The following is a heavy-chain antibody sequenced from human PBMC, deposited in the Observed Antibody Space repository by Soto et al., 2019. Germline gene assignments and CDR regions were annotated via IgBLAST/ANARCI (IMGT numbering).Heavy chain of an antibody. Sequence: GGSLRLSCAASGFTFSRHGMHWVRQLPGKGLEWVAIISYDATRRYYSDSVKGRFTISRDNSNHTLFLEMSSLRPDDTGVYFCTRDRLPGGFSRHHFDHWGQGTRVTVSS. CDR1: GFTFSRHG. CDR2: ISYDATRR. V-gene: IGHV3-30*03. D-gene: IGHD3-10*01. J-gene: IGHJ4*02. CDR3: TRDRLPGGFSRHHFDH.